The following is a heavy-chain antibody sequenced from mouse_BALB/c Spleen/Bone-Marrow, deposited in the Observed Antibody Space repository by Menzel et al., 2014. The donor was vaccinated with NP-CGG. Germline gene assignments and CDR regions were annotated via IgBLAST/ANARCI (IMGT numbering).Heavy chain of an antibody. CDR1: GFNIKDTY. CDR3: ASYVYGYYFDY. J-gene: IGHJ2*01. V-gene: IGHV14-3*02. D-gene: IGHD2-2*01. Sequence: EVQLQESGAELVKPGASVKLSCTASGFNIKDTYIHWVKQRPEQGLEWIGRIDPANDNTKYDPKFQGKATITADTSSITAYLQLSSLTSEDTAVYYCASYVYGYYFDYWGQGATLTVSS. CDR2: IDPANDNT.